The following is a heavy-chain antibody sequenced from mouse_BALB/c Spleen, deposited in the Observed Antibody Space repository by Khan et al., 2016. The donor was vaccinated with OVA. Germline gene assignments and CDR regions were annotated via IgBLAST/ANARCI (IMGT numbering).Heavy chain of an antibody. J-gene: IGHJ3*01. CDR1: GFSLTTYG. V-gene: IGHV2-2*01. CDR2: IRSAGKT. CDR3: ARNSYMYDFTY. D-gene: IGHD2-14*01. Sequence: QVQLKQSGPGLVRPSQTLSITCTVSGFSLTTYGVHWVRQSPGKGLEWLGVIRSAGKTDYNAAFISRLSITKDNSKSQVFVNRNSLQADDTAMYYCARNSYMYDFTYWGQGTLVTVSA.